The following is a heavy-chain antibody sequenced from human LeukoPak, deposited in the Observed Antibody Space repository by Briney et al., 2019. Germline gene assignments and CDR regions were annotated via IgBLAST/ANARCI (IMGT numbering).Heavy chain of an antibody. D-gene: IGHD5-18*01. V-gene: IGHV3-7*01. Sequence: GGSLKLSCAASGFTFSSYLMTWVRQAPGKGLEWVANIKQDESEKYYVDSVKGRFTISRDNAKSSLYLQMNSLRTEDTAVYYCARVLVYSYGSGYNMDVWGKGTTVTVSS. CDR3: ARVLVYSYGSGYNMDV. CDR1: GFTFSSYL. CDR2: IKQDESEK. J-gene: IGHJ6*03.